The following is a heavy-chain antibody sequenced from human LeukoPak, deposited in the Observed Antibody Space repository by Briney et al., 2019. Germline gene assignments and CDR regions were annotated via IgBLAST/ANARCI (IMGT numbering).Heavy chain of an antibody. V-gene: IGHV4-34*01. CDR3: ARGGDCSSTSCYTFWFDP. CDR2: INHSGST. J-gene: IGHJ5*02. Sequence: SETLSLPCAVYGGSFSGYYWSWIRQPPGKGLEWIGEINHSGSTNYNPSLKSRVTISVDTSKNQFSLKLSSGTAADTAVYYCARGGDCSSTSCYTFWFDPWGQGTLVTVSS. CDR1: GGSFSGYY. D-gene: IGHD2-2*02.